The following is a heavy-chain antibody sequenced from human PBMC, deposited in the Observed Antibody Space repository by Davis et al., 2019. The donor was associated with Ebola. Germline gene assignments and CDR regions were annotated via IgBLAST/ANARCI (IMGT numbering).Heavy chain of an antibody. V-gene: IGHV1-69*13. CDR1: GGTFRSYA. Sequence: AASVQVPCKASGGTFRSYAISWVRQAPGQGLEWMGGIIPIFGTANYAQKFQGRVTITADESTSTAYMELNRLRSEDTAVYYCARDGQPNYYYYGTDVWGQGTTVTVSS. D-gene: IGHD1-1*01. CDR2: IIPIFGTA. CDR3: ARDGQPNYYYYGTDV. J-gene: IGHJ6*02.